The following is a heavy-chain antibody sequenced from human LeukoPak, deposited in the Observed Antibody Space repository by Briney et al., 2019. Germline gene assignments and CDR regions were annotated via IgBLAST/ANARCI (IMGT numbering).Heavy chain of an antibody. V-gene: IGHV3-23*01. D-gene: IGHD3/OR15-3a*01. CDR2: ISGTGDI. J-gene: IGHJ4*02. CDR1: GFTFSTYA. Sequence: GGSLRLSCAASGFTFSTYAMTWVRQAPGKGLEWVSGISGTGDINQADAVKGRFTISRDNSKDTLYLQMSILRTEDTAVYYWAKGDWADSWGQGTLVTVSS. CDR3: AKGDWADS.